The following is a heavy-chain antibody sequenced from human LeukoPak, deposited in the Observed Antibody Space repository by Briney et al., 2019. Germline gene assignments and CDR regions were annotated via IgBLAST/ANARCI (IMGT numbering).Heavy chain of an antibody. CDR2: ISSSGSTT. D-gene: IGHD6-19*01. V-gene: IGHV3-48*03. Sequence: PGGSLRLSCAASAFTFSSYEMNWVRQAPGKGLEWVSYISSSGSTTYYADSVKGRFTISRDNAKTSLYLQMNSLRAEDTAVYYCARASYSSGWYLVFDYWGRGTLVTVSS. CDR3: ARASYSSGWYLVFDY. CDR1: AFTFSSYE. J-gene: IGHJ4*02.